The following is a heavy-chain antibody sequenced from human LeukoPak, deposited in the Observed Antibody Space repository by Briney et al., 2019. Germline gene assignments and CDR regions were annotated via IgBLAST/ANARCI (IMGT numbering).Heavy chain of an antibody. Sequence: SETLSLTCTVSGGSISSSSYYWGWIRQPPGKGLEWIGSIYYSGSTYYNPSLKSRVTISVDTSKNQFSLKLSSVTAADTAVYYCARGRFDYGGKGFDPWGQGTLVTVSS. D-gene: IGHD4-23*01. J-gene: IGHJ5*02. CDR2: IYYSGST. V-gene: IGHV4-39*07. CDR3: ARGRFDYGGKGFDP. CDR1: GGSISSSSYY.